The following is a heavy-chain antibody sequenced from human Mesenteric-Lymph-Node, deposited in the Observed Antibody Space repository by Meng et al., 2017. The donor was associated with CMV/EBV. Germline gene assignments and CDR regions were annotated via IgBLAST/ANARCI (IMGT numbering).Heavy chain of an antibody. V-gene: IGHV3-21*01. Sequence: GGSLRLSCAASGFTFSSYSMNWVRQAPGKGLEWVSSISSSSYIYYADSVKGRFTISRDNSKNTLYLQMNSLRAEDTAVYYCAKADYDFWSGYQYYYYYYGMDVWGQGTTVTVSS. D-gene: IGHD3-3*01. CDR3: AKADYDFWSGYQYYYYYYGMDV. J-gene: IGHJ6*02. CDR2: ISSSSYI. CDR1: GFTFSSYS.